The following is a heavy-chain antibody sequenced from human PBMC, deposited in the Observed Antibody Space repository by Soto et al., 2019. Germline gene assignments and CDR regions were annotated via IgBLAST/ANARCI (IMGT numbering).Heavy chain of an antibody. Sequence: QVRLVESGGGVVQPGRSLRLSCTASGFSFSSYAMYWFRQPPGKGLEWVAVISHDGINKHYADSVKGRVTVSRDNSNQSLGLELNRLRGEDPAMYYCARDMYSSDYFVKWFEPWGQGTLVTVSS. J-gene: IGHJ5*02. CDR1: GFSFSSYA. V-gene: IGHV3-30-3*01. D-gene: IGHD6-19*01. CDR3: ARDMYSSDYFVKWFEP. CDR2: ISHDGINK.